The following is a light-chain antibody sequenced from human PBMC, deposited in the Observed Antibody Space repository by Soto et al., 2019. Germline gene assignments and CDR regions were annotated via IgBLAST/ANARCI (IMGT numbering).Light chain of an antibody. CDR2: GAS. CDR3: QQYVRSLIVYT. CDR1: QSITSNF. V-gene: IGKV3-20*01. Sequence: EIVLTQSPGTLSLSPGERATLSCRASQSITSNFLAWYQQKPGQAPRLLIYGASTRAAGVPDRFSGSGSGTDFTLTITRLESEDFAVDYCQQYVRSLIVYTFGQGTKLGVK. J-gene: IGKJ2*01.